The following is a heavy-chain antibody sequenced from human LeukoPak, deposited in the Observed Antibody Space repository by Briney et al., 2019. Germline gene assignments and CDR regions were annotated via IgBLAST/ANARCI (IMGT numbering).Heavy chain of an antibody. V-gene: IGHV4-59*01. Sequence: SETLSLTCTVSGGSISGYYCSWLRQPPGKGLEWIGYIHYSGITDYNPSLKGRVTISVDTSKNQFSLKLSSVTAADTAVYYCTREHGSGGYFDYWGQGTLVTVSS. J-gene: IGHJ4*02. CDR2: IHYSGIT. CDR1: GGSISGYY. CDR3: TREHGSGGYFDY. D-gene: IGHD3-3*01.